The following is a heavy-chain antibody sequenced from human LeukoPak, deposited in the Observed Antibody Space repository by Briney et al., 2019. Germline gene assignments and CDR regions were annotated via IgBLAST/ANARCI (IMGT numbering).Heavy chain of an antibody. CDR2: ISESGGST. V-gene: IGHV3-23*01. J-gene: IGHJ6*02. CDR1: SLTFNPYV. Sequence: PGGSLRLSCAPSSLTFNPYVMNWPRQAPGKGLEWVSTISESGGSTYYADSVKGRFTIYRDNSKSTLSLQVNSLRAEDTAVYYCGRYYVMDVWGQGTSVIVSS. CDR3: GRYYVMDV.